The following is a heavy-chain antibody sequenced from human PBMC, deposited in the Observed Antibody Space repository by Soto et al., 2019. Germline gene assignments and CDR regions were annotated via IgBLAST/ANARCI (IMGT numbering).Heavy chain of an antibody. CDR1: GSSFSTYW. CDR3: ARDGTPAARVSFDY. CDR2: IKEDGSEK. V-gene: IGHV3-7*01. D-gene: IGHD2-2*01. Sequence: EVQLVESGGGLVQPGGSLRLSCAASGSSFSTYWMSWVGQVPGKGLEWGAIIKEDGSEKYDVDSVRGRFTISRDNAKNSLYLQMNSLRAEDSAVYYCARDGTPAARVSFDYWGQGTLVTVSS. J-gene: IGHJ4*02.